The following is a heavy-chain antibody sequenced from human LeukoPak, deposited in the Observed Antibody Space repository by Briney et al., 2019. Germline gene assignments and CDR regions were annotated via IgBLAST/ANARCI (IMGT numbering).Heavy chain of an antibody. CDR2: INAGSGST. CDR3: AKGAYDTTGNYYFDH. CDR1: GYSFTSYT. V-gene: IGHV1-3*01. D-gene: IGHD1-1*01. Sequence: ASVTVSCTASGYSFTSYTIHWVRQAPGQSLEWMGWINAGSGSTKYSEKFQGRVTFTRDTSADTAYMELSSLTSEDTAVFHCAKGAYDTTGNYYFDHWGRGTLVIVSS. J-gene: IGHJ4*02.